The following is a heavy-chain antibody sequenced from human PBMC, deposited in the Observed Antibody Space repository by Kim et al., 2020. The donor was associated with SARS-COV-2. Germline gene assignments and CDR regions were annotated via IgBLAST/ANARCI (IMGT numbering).Heavy chain of an antibody. Sequence: SETLSLTCTVSGGSVSSGSYYWSWIRQPPGKGLEWIGYIYYSGSTNYNPSLKSRVTISVDTSKNQFSLKLSSVTAADTAVYYCASWEAADPVGSFDYWGQGTLVTVSS. CDR2: IYYSGST. CDR3: ASWEAADPVGSFDY. CDR1: GGSVSSGSYY. J-gene: IGHJ4*02. D-gene: IGHD6-13*01. V-gene: IGHV4-61*01.